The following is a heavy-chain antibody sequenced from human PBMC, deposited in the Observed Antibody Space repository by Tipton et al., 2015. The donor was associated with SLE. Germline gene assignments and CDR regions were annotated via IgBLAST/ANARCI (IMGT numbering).Heavy chain of an antibody. Sequence: LRLSCNVSGGSITSGGNYWSWIRQHPGKGLEWIGYIGYSGTTYYNPSLKSRVTISADMSKNQFSLKVTSVTAADTAVYYCASRGAYRVFAYWGQGTLVTVSS. CDR2: IGYSGTT. CDR1: GGSITSGGNY. D-gene: IGHD5-24*01. J-gene: IGHJ4*02. V-gene: IGHV4-31*03. CDR3: ASRGAYRVFAY.